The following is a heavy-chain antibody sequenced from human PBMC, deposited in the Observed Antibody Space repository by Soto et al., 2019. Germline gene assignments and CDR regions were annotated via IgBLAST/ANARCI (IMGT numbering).Heavy chain of an antibody. CDR1: GFTFSNAW. V-gene: IGHV3-15*01. CDR2: IKSKTDGGTT. D-gene: IGHD2-2*01. J-gene: IGHJ3*02. Sequence: GGPLRLSCAASGFTFSNAWKSWVRQAPGKGLEWVGRIKSKTDGGTTDYAAPVKGRFTISRDDSKNTLYLQMNSLKTEDTAVYYCTTRTGTGYRVVPADDAFDIWGQGTMVTVSS. CDR3: TTRTGTGYRVVPADDAFDI.